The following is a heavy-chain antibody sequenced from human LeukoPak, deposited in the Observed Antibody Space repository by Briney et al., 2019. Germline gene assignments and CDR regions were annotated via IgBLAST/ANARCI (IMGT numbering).Heavy chain of an antibody. Sequence: ASVKVSCKASGYTFTSYDINWVRQATGQGLEWMGWMNPNSGNTGYAQKFQGRVTMTRNTSISTAYMELSSLRSEDTAVYYCARGPRSYDFWSGYLSGTYYYYGMDVWGQGTTVTVSS. CDR3: ARGPRSYDFWSGYLSGTYYYYGMDV. D-gene: IGHD3-3*01. CDR2: MNPNSGNT. J-gene: IGHJ6*02. CDR1: GYTFTSYD. V-gene: IGHV1-8*01.